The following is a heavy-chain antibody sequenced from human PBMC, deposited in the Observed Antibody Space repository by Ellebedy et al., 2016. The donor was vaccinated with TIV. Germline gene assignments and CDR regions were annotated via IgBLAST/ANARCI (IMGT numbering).Heavy chain of an antibody. CDR1: GFTFSTYA. D-gene: IGHD6-19*01. J-gene: IGHJ4*02. CDR2: ISGNGGST. Sequence: GESLKISCSGSGFTFSTYAMHWVRQAPGKGLEYVSAISGNGGSTYYADSVKGRFNISRDTSQNSLYLQMSSRRGEDTAVYYCVNVIATSGWPYYFHSWGQGTLVTVSS. CDR3: VNVIATSGWPYYFHS. V-gene: IGHV3-64D*09.